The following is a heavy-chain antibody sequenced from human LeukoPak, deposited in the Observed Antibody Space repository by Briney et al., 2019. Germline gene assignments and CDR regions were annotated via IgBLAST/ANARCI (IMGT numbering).Heavy chain of an antibody. CDR2: ISSSGSTI. V-gene: IGHV3-48*03. CDR3: ASIGSSGYYRPFDY. CDR1: GFTFSSYE. Sequence: GGSLRLSCAASGFTFSSYEMNWVRQAPGKGLEWVSCISSSGSTIYYADSVKGRFTISRDNAKNSLYLQMNSLRAEDTAVYYCASIGSSGYYRPFDYWGQGTLVTVSS. J-gene: IGHJ4*02. D-gene: IGHD3-22*01.